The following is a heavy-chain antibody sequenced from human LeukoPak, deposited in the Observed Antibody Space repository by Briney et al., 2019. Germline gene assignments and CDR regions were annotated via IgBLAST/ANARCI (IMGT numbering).Heavy chain of an antibody. Sequence: PSETLSLTCGVSGFSISSGYYWGWIRQPPGRGLEWIGTIYHSGSTYYNPSLKSRVTISVDTSKNQFSLKLSSVTAADTAVYYCARHELGVFDYWGQGTLVTVSS. V-gene: IGHV4-38-2*01. CDR1: GFSISSGYY. D-gene: IGHD1-26*01. CDR2: IYHSGST. CDR3: ARHELGVFDY. J-gene: IGHJ4*02.